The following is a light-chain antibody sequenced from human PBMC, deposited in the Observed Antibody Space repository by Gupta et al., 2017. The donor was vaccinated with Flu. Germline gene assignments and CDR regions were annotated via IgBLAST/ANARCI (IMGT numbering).Light chain of an antibody. V-gene: IGKV3-15*01. CDR3: QQYNNWPVT. CDR2: VAS. J-gene: IGKJ3*01. Sequence: EIVMTQSPATLSVSPGERATLTCRDSQSVSSNLAWYQQKPGQAPRLLIYVASTRATGIPARFSGSGSGTEFTLTISSLQSEDFAVYYCQQYNNWPVTFGPGTKVDIK. CDR1: QSVSSN.